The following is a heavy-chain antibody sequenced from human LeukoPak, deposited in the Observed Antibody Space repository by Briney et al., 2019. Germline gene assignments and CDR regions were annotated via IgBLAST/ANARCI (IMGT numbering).Heavy chain of an antibody. D-gene: IGHD1-7*01. V-gene: IGHV5-51*01. CDR3: ARQDNWNYRFDP. CDR2: IYPGDSDT. Sequence: GESLKISCKGSGYSFTSYWIGWVRQMPGKGLEWMGIIYPGDSDTRYSPSFQGQVTISADKSISTAYLQCINPKDSDTAMYYCARQDNWNYRFDPWGQGTLVTVSS. CDR1: GYSFTSYW. J-gene: IGHJ5*02.